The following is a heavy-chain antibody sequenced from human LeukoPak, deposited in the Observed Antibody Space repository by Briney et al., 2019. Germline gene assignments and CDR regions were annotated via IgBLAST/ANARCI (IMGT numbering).Heavy chain of an antibody. CDR3: ARSPSYCSGGSCYPHYYYGMDV. Sequence: SEPVSLTCTVSGGSISSYYWSWTRQPPGKGLEWIGYIYYSGSTNYNPSLKSRVTISVDTSKNQFSLKLSSVTAADTAVYYCARSPSYCSGGSCYPHYYYGMDVWGQGNTVTVSS. D-gene: IGHD2-15*01. J-gene: IGHJ6*02. V-gene: IGHV4-59*01. CDR1: GGSISSYY. CDR2: IYYSGST.